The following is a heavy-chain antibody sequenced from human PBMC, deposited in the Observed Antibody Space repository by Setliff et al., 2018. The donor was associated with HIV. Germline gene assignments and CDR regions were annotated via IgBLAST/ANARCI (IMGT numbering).Heavy chain of an antibody. CDR2: IYHSGST. CDR1: GFSISSGYY. J-gene: IGHJ5*02. CDR3: ARGRAAAVGRLWFDP. D-gene: IGHD6-13*01. Sequence: SETLSLTCAVSGFSISSGYYWGWIRQPPGKGLEWIGIIYHSGSTYYNPSLKSRVTISVDTSKNQSSLQLSSVTAADTAVYYCARGRAAAVGRLWFDPWGQGTLVTVSS. V-gene: IGHV4-38-2*01.